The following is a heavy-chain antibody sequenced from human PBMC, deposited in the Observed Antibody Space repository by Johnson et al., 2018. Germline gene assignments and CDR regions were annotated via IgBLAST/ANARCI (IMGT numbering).Heavy chain of an antibody. D-gene: IGHD3-3*01. CDR1: GDSISSDY. CDR2: IHYSGSS. V-gene: IGHV4-59*01. CDR3: TAWSGDSRDLEH. Sequence: QVQLQESGPGLVKPSETLSLTCNVSGDSISSDYWSWIRQPPGKGLEWIGYIHYSGSSNYNPSLKSRVTISVDTSKRHFSLNLRSVSAADTAVYYCTAWSGDSRDLEHWGQGTLVTVSS. J-gene: IGHJ1*01.